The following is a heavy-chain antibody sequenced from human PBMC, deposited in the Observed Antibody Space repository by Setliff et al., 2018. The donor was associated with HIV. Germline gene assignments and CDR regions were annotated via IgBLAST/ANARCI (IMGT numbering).Heavy chain of an antibody. V-gene: IGHV4-38-2*02. CDR2: VYHSGKT. J-gene: IGHJ5*02. Sequence: PSETLSLTCTVSGQFISDGYYWGWIRQPRGKGLEWIGSVYHSGKTYYNPSLKSRVTMSADTSKNQISLMLRSMTAADTAVYYCAKHDFGEGSCFDPWGQGSLVTVSS. D-gene: IGHD3-16*01. CDR1: GQFISDGYY. CDR3: AKHDFGEGSCFDP.